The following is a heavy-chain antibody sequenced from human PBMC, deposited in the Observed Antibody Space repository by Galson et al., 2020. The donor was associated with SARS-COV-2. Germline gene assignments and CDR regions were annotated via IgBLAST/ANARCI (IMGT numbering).Heavy chain of an antibody. V-gene: IGHV5-51*01. D-gene: IGHD1-26*01. Sequence: GESLKISCKGSGYSFASYWIVWVRQMPGKGLEWMGIIYPGDSDTKYSPSFQGQVTIPADTAISTAYLQWSSLKASDTAMYYCARRAGTYAGWYFDLWGRGTLVTVSS. CDR1: GYSFASYW. J-gene: IGHJ2*01. CDR3: ARRAGTYAGWYFDL. CDR2: IYPGDSDT.